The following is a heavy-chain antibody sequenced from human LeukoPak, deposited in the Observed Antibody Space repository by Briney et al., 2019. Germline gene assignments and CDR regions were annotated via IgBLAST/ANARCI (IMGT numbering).Heavy chain of an antibody. V-gene: IGHV3-74*01. Sequence: SVTLSRAGSRFIFLRHWMHWVRQAAGRGVAGVGHINPDGTSKNYGDFVKGRFTISRYNAKNTLYLQMNILRVEDTALYFCASLTHYNSRSFAFDIWGPGTMVTVSS. J-gene: IGHJ3*02. CDR2: INPDGTSK. D-gene: IGHD3-22*01. CDR1: RFIFLRHW. CDR3: ASLTHYNSRSFAFDI.